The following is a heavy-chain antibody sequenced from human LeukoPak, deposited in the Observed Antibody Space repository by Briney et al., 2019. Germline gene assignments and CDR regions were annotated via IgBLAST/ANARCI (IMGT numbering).Heavy chain of an antibody. V-gene: IGHV5-51*01. CDR1: GYSFTSYW. J-gene: IGHJ4*02. D-gene: IGHD2-21*01. Sequence: GESLKISCKGSGYSFTSYWIGWVRQMPGKGLEWMGIIYPGDSDTRYSPSFQGQVTISADKSISTAYLQWSSLKASDTAMYYCARLGPPIPPPGDYVDYWGQGTLVTVSS. CDR2: IYPGDSDT. CDR3: ARLGPPIPPPGDYVDY.